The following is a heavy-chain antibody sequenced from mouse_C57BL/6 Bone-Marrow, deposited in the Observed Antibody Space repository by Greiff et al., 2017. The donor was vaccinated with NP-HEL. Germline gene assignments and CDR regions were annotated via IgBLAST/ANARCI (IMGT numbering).Heavy chain of an antibody. J-gene: IGHJ3*01. Sequence: VQLQQPGAELVRPGTSVKLSCKASGYTFTSYWMHWVKQRPGQGLEWIGVIDPSDSYTNYNQKFKGKATSTVDTSTSTAYMQLSSLTSEDSAVYYCARGFAYWGQGTLVTVSA. CDR2: IDPSDSYT. CDR1: GYTFTSYW. CDR3: ARGFAY. V-gene: IGHV1-59*01.